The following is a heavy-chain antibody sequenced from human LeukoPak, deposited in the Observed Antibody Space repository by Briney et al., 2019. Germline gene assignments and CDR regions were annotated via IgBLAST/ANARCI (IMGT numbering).Heavy chain of an antibody. V-gene: IGHV1-3*01. D-gene: IGHD3-9*01. CDR3: ARGLDILTGRDWFDP. CDR2: INAGNGNT. Sequence: ASVKVSCKASGYTFTSYAMHWVRQAPGQRLECMGWINAGNGNTKYSQKFQSRVTITRDTSASTAYMELSSLRSEDTAVYYCARGLDILTGRDWFDPWGQGTLVTVSS. J-gene: IGHJ5*02. CDR1: GYTFTSYA.